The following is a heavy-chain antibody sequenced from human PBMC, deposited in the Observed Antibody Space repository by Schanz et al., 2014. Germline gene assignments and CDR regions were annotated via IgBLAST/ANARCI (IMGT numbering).Heavy chain of an antibody. D-gene: IGHD3-10*01. J-gene: IGHJ4*02. V-gene: IGHV3-23*04. Sequence: EVQLVESGGGLVQPGGSLRLSCTASGFTFGDYAMTWVRQAPGMGLEWVSAMNESHSTIYYADSVRGRFTISRDNSKNTLYLQMNSLRPEDTAVYYCAKYRGYYRVSGSYRELEYWGQGTLVTVAS. CDR1: GFTFGDYA. CDR2: MNESHSTI. CDR3: AKYRGYYRVSGSYRELEY.